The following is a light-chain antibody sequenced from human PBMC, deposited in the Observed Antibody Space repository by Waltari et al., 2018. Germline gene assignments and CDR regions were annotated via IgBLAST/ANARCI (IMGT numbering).Light chain of an antibody. Sequence: QLVLTQSPSASASLGASVKLTCTLSSGHSSNVIAWHQQQPENGPRYLMKVNSDGSHSKGDDIPDRFSGSGSGAERYLTISSLQSEDEADYYCQTGGHGTWVFGGGTKLTVL. CDR1: SGHSSNV. V-gene: IGLV4-69*01. J-gene: IGLJ3*02. CDR3: QTGGHGTWV. CDR2: VNSDGSH.